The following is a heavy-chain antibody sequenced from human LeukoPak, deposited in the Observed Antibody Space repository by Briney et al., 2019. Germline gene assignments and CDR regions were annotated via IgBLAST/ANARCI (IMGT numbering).Heavy chain of an antibody. CDR3: AKWDSSSWCGLIDY. J-gene: IGHJ4*02. CDR1: GFTFSSYA. V-gene: IGHV3-23*01. D-gene: IGHD6-13*01. CDR2: ISGSGGST. Sequence: PGGSLRLSCAASGFTFSSYAISWVRQAPGKGLEWVSAISGSGGSTYYADSVKGRFTISRDNSKNTLYLQMNSLRAEDTAVYYCAKWDSSSWCGLIDYWGQGTLVTVSS.